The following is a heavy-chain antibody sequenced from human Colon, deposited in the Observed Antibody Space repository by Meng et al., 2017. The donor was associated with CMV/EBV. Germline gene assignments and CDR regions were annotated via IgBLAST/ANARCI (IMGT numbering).Heavy chain of an antibody. J-gene: IGHJ6*02. Sequence: GGSLRLSCAASGFIFSDYYMSWIRQAPGKGLEWVAYISENGRTTYYADSVKGRFTVSRDNAQNSLYLQMNSLRAEDTALYYCARALSGDGMDVWGQGTTVTVSS. CDR1: GFIFSDYY. CDR3: ARALSGDGMDV. D-gene: IGHD3-10*01. CDR2: ISENGRTT. V-gene: IGHV3-11*01.